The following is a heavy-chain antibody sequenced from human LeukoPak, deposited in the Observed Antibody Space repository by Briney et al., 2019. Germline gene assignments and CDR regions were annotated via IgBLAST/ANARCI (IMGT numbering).Heavy chain of an antibody. V-gene: IGHV1-18*01. Sequence: ASVKVSCKASGYTFSDYGITWVRQAPGQGLEWMAWISAYNTNTNYAQKLQGRVTMTTDTSTSTAYMELRSLRSDDTAVYYCARVLTMVRGVILSAWFDPWGQGTLVTVSS. D-gene: IGHD3-10*01. CDR3: ARVLTMVRGVILSAWFDP. CDR2: ISAYNTNT. J-gene: IGHJ5*02. CDR1: GYTFSDYG.